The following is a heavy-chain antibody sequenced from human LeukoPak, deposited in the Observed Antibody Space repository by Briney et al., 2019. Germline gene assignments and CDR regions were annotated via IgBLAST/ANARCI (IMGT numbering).Heavy chain of an antibody. CDR3: ARVRGDYVNLFDP. CDR1: VGSVSSGSYH. CDR2: THYSGNT. J-gene: IGHJ5*02. Sequence: SETLSLTCTVSVGSVSSGSYHWSWIRQPPGKGLEWIGYTHYSGNTYYNPSLKSRVTISLDTSKKQFSLWLRSVTAADTAVYYCARVRGDYVNLFDPWGQGTLVTVSS. V-gene: IGHV4-61*01. D-gene: IGHD4-17*01.